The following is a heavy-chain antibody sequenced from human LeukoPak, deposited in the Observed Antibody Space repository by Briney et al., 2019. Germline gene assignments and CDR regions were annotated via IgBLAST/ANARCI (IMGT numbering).Heavy chain of an antibody. V-gene: IGHV1-2*02. CDR3: ARDRRVYYDSSGYSWWSFDY. CDR1: GYTVTGYY. CDR2: INPNSGGT. Sequence: ASVKVSCKASGYTVTGYYMHWVRQAPGQGLEWMGWINPNSGGTNYAQKFQGRVTMTRDTSISTAYMELSRLRSDDTAVYYCARDRRVYYDSSGYSWWSFDYWGQGTLVTVSS. D-gene: IGHD3-22*01. J-gene: IGHJ4*02.